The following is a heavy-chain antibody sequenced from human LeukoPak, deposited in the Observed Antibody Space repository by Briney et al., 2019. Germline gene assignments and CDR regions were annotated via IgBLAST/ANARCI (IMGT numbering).Heavy chain of an antibody. V-gene: IGHV3-9*03. CDR1: GFTFDDYA. Sequence: PGRSLRLSCAASGFTFDDYAMHWVRQAPGKGLEWVSGISWNSGSIGYADSVKGRFTISRGNAKNSLYLQMNSLRAEDMALYYCAKDKHFDWLLYYFDYWGQGTLVTVSS. CDR2: ISWNSGSI. D-gene: IGHD3-9*01. CDR3: AKDKHFDWLLYYFDY. J-gene: IGHJ4*02.